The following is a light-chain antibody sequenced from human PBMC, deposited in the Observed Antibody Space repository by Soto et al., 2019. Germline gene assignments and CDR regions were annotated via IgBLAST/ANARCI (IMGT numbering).Light chain of an antibody. CDR3: CSYAGTYTYV. CDR1: SSDVGGYNY. CDR2: DVN. V-gene: IGLV2-11*01. J-gene: IGLJ1*01. Sequence: QSVLTQPRSVSGSPGQSVTISCTGTSSDVGGYNYVSWYQQHPGRAPKLMIYDVNKRPSGVPDRFSASKSSNTASLTISGLQAEDEADYYCCSYAGTYTYVFGTGTKLTVL.